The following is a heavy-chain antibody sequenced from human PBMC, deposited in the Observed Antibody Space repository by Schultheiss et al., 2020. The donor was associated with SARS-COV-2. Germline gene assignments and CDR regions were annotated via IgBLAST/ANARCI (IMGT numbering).Heavy chain of an antibody. J-gene: IGHJ4*02. CDR1: GYTFTSYG. CDR3: ARRIAGFWSGYSHSYYFDY. CDR2: ISAYNGNT. V-gene: IGHV1-18*01. Sequence: ASVKVSCKASGYTFTSYGISWVRQAPGQGLEWMGWISAYNGNTNYAQKLQGRVTMTTDTSTSTAYMELRSLRSDDTAVYYCARRIAGFWSGYSHSYYFDYWGQGTLVTVSS. D-gene: IGHD3-3*01.